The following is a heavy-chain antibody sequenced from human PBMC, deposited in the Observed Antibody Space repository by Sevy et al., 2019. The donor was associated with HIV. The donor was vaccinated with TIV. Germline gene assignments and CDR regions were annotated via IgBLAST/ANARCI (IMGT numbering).Heavy chain of an antibody. V-gene: IGHV1-69*10. CDR1: GGTFSTYI. J-gene: IGHJ4*02. Sequence: SLKVSCKASGGTFSTYIINWVRQAPGQGLEWMGGVIASVNMANSSQKFQGRVTITADGSTSTAYMELSSLTSEDTAIYYCATAMPCGGDCYYFDSWGQGTRVTVSS. CDR3: ATAMPCGGDCYYFDS. D-gene: IGHD2-21*02. CDR2: VIASVNMA.